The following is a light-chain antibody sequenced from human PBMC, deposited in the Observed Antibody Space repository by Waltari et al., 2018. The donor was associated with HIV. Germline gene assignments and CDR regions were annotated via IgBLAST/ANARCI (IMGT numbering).Light chain of an antibody. V-gene: IGLV2-23*02. CDR2: DVS. CDR1: SSDVGGYNY. CDR3: CSYAGSSTSV. Sequence: QSALTQPVSVSGSPGQSITISCTGTSSDVGGYNYVSWYQQHPGKAPKLMIYDVSKRPSGVSNRFSGSKSGNTASLTISGLQAEDEADYYCCSYAGSSTSVFGGGTKLTVL. J-gene: IGLJ2*01.